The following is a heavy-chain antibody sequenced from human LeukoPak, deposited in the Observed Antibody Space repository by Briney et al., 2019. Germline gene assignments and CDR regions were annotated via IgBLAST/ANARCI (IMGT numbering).Heavy chain of an antibody. CDR2: INPNSGGT. CDR1: GYTFTGYY. J-gene: IGHJ5*02. Sequence: ASVKVSCKASGYTFTGYYMHWVRQAPGQGLEWVGWINPNSGGTNYAQKFQGRVTMTRDTSISTAYMELSRLRSDDTAVYYCARVIAAAGLYNWFDPWGQGTLVTVSS. CDR3: ARVIAAAGLYNWFDP. V-gene: IGHV1-2*02. D-gene: IGHD6-13*01.